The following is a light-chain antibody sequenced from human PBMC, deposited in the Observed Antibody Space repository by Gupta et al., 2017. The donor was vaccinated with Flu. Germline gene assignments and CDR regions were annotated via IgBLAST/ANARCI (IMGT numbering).Light chain of an antibody. CDR2: EVN. J-gene: IGLJ3*02. CDR1: SRSVVGYNY. Sequence: SNTISCTGTSRSVVGYNYDSWYQHHPGRVPKRMRSEVNKRPAGVSDRFSGSKSGSTESLTITGRQTEDDAADECSSFTSSSTRLFGGGTKLTVL. CDR3: SSFTSSSTRL. V-gene: IGLV2-14*01.